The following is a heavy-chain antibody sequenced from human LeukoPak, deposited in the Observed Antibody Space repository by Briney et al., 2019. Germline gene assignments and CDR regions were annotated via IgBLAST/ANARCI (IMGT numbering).Heavy chain of an antibody. V-gene: IGHV1-3*03. J-gene: IGHJ6*03. CDR3: ARFSDDYGGNEAYYYYMDV. CDR2: INAGNGNT. D-gene: IGHD4-23*01. Sequence: ASVKVSCKASGYTFTSYAMHWVRQAPGQRLEWMGWINAGNGNTKYSQEFQGRVTITRDTSASTAYMELSSLRSEDMAVYYCARFSDDYGGNEAYYYYMDVWGKGTTVTVSS. CDR1: GYTFTSYA.